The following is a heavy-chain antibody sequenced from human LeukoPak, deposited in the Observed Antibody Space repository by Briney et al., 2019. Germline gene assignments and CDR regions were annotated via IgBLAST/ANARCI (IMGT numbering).Heavy chain of an antibody. CDR2: IRTKSEGTT. D-gene: IGHD6-19*01. CDR3: TIDSNSGCTEY. J-gene: IGHJ4*02. CDR1: GFTFSNAW. V-gene: IGHV3-15*01. Sequence: GGSLRLSCAASGFTFSNAWMSWVRQAPGKGLEWVGRIRTKSEGTTEYAAPVKGRFTISRDDSKNALYLQMNSLETENTAVYYCTIDSNSGCTEYWGQGTLVTVSS.